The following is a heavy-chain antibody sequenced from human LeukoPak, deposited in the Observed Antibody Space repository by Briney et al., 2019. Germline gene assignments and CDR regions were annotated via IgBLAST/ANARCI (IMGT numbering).Heavy chain of an antibody. J-gene: IGHJ4*02. CDR1: GFTFSSYA. CDR2: ISGSGGST. Sequence: GGSLRLSCAASGFTFSSYAMSWVRQAPGKGLEWVSAISGSGGSTYYADSVKGRFTISRDNSKNTLYLQMNSLRAEDTAVYYCAKVPNYCSGGSCYAEYFDYWGQGTLVTVSS. V-gene: IGHV3-23*01. D-gene: IGHD2-15*01. CDR3: AKVPNYCSGGSCYAEYFDY.